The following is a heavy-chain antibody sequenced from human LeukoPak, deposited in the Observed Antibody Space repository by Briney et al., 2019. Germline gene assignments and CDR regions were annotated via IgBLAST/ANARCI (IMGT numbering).Heavy chain of an antibody. CDR1: GFTFSSYG. D-gene: IGHD3-10*01. J-gene: IGHJ6*03. Sequence: GGSLRLSCAASGFTFSSYGMGWFRQAPGKGLEGVSYISSSGSTIYYADSVKGRFTISRDNAKNSRYLQMNSLRAEDAGVYYCASNYFGSGSMKGDFYYMDVWGKGTTVTISS. CDR2: ISSSGSTI. V-gene: IGHV3-48*04. CDR3: ASNYFGSGSMKGDFYYMDV.